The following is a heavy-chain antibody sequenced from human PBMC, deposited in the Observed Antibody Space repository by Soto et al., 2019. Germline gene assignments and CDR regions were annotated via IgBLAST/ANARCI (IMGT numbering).Heavy chain of an antibody. CDR2: ISSSGSTI. J-gene: IGHJ6*03. CDR3: ARDMKGGNCSSTSCYDYYYYMDV. V-gene: IGHV3-11*01. Sequence: GGSLRLSCAASGFTFSDYYMSWIRQAPGKGLEWVSYISSSGSTIYYADSVKGRFTISRDNAKNSLYLQMNSLRAEDTAVYYCARDMKGGNCSSTSCYDYYYYMDVWGKGTTVTVSS. CDR1: GFTFSDYY. D-gene: IGHD2-2*01.